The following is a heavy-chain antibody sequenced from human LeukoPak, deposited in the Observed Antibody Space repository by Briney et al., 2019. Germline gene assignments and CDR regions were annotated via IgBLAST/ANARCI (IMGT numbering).Heavy chain of an antibody. CDR2: ISSSSSTI. V-gene: IGHV3-48*04. Sequence: GGSLRLSCAASGFTFSSYSMNWVRQAPGKGLEWVSYISSSSSTIYYADSVKGRFTIFRDNAKNSLYLQMNSLRAEDTAVYYCARDPRYYDSSGYLDWGQGTLVAVSS. D-gene: IGHD3-22*01. CDR3: ARDPRYYDSSGYLD. J-gene: IGHJ4*02. CDR1: GFTFSSYS.